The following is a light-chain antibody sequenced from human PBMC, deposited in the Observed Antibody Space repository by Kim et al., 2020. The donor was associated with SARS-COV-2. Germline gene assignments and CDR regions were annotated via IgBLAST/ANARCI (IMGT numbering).Light chain of an antibody. V-gene: IGKV1-39*01. Sequence: ASVGDRVTITCRASQSISSYLNWYQQKPGKAPNLLIYAASSLQSGVPSRFSGSGSGTDFTLTISSLQPEDFATYYCQQSYTTPYTFGQGTKLEI. J-gene: IGKJ2*01. CDR2: AAS. CDR1: QSISSY. CDR3: QQSYTTPYT.